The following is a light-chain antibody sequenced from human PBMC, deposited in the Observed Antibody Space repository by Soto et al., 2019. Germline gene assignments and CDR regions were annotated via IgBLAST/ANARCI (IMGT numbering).Light chain of an antibody. CDR3: QQYGSSYT. V-gene: IGKV3-20*01. CDR1: QSVSNSY. CDR2: GAS. Sequence: EIVLTQSPGTLSSSPGERATLSCRASQSVSNSYLAWYQQKPGQAPRLLIYGASSRATGIPDRFSGSGSGTDFTLTISRLEPEDFAVYYCQQYGSSYTFGQGTKLEIK. J-gene: IGKJ2*01.